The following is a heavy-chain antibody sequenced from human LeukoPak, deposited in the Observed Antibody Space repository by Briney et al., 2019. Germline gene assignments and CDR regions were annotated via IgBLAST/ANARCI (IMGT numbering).Heavy chain of an antibody. CDR3: ARGTGNGWYYYFDY. D-gene: IGHD6-19*01. J-gene: IGHJ4*02. CDR1: GFTFDDYA. Sequence: GGSLRLSCAASGFTFDDYAMHWVRQAPGKGLEWVSGISWNSGSIAYADSVKGRFTISRDNAKNSLYLQMNSLRAEDMALYYCARGTGNGWYYYFDYWGQGTQVTVSS. V-gene: IGHV3-9*03. CDR2: ISWNSGSI.